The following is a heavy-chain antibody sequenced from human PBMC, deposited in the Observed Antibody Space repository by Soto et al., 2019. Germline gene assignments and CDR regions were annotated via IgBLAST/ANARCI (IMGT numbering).Heavy chain of an antibody. CDR1: GGSFSGYY. CDR3: ARGNTLRMSRNWFDP. V-gene: IGHV4-34*01. J-gene: IGHJ5*02. Sequence: QVQLQQWGAGLLKPSETLSLTCAVYGGSFSGYYWSWIRQPPGKGLEWVGEINHSGSTNYNPSLKSRVPISVDTSKNQFTLKRSSVTAADTAVYCCARGNTLRMSRNWFDPWGQGTLVTVSS. CDR2: INHSGST.